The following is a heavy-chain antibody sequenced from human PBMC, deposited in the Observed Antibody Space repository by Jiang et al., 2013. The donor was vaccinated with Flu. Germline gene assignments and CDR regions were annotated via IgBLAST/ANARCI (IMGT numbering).Heavy chain of an antibody. J-gene: IGHJ4*02. CDR2: IYYSGST. V-gene: IGHV4-59*01. D-gene: IGHD5-24*01. CDR1: GGSISSYY. Sequence: LLKPSETLSLTCTVSGGSISSYYWSWIRQPPGKGLEWIGYIYYSGSTNYNPSLKSRVTISVDTSKNQFSLKLSSVTAADTAVYYCASSRDGYNASFDYWGQGTLVTVSS. CDR3: ASSRDGYNASFDY.